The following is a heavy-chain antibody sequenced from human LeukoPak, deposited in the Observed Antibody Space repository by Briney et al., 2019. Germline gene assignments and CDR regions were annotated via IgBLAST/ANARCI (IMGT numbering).Heavy chain of an antibody. Sequence: SETLSLRCNVSGDSVSSGYWSWIRQSPGKGLEWIGLIQDSGITDYNPSLKSRLIISVDTSKNLFSLTLRSVTAADTAVYYCAGRGHRYSRDWGQGILVTVSS. J-gene: IGHJ1*01. V-gene: IGHV4-4*09. CDR2: IQDSGIT. D-gene: IGHD2-15*01. CDR1: GDSVSSGY. CDR3: AGRGHRYSRD.